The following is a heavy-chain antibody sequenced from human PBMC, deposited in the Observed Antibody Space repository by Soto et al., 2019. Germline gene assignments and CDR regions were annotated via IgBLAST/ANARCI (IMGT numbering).Heavy chain of an antibody. D-gene: IGHD3-16*01. V-gene: IGHV3-21*01. CDR3: ARGRGVVSTDSVLYYGMDF. J-gene: IGHJ6*02. Sequence: EVQLAESGGGLVQPGGSLRLSCAASGFTFSSYSMNWVRQAPGKGLELVSSISSSSSYIYYADSVKGRFTISRDNALIILYLQTNIATREHTAVYCCARGRGVVSTDSVLYYGMDFWCQGTTVSVSS. CDR2: ISSSSSYI. CDR1: GFTFSSYS.